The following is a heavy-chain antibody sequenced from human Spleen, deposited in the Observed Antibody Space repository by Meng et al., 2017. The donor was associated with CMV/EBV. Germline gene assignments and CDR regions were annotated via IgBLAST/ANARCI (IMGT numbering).Heavy chain of an antibody. CDR1: GGTFNNYA. Sequence: SVKVSCKTPGGTFNNYAIGWVRQAPGQGLEWMGGIIPILHIANYAQKFQGRVTITADKSTSTAYMELSSLRSEDTAVYYCASESPYGSGSYYNPPLGYWGQGTLVTVSS. J-gene: IGHJ4*02. CDR2: IIPILHIA. CDR3: ASESPYGSGSYYNPPLGY. D-gene: IGHD3-10*01. V-gene: IGHV1-69*10.